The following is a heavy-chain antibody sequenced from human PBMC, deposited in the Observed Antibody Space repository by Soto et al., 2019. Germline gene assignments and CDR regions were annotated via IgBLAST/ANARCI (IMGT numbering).Heavy chain of an antibody. CDR1: GFTVSSNY. V-gene: IGHV3-66*01. J-gene: IGHJ6*03. CDR3: ASPSYPDYYGPRGGYYYYMDV. CDR2: IYSGGST. D-gene: IGHD3-10*01. Sequence: GGSLRLSCAASGFTVSSNYMSWVRQAPGKGLEWVSVIYSGGSTYYADSVKGRFTISRDNSKNTLYLQMNSLRAEDTAVYYCASPSYPDYYGPRGGYYYYMDVWGKGTTVTVSS.